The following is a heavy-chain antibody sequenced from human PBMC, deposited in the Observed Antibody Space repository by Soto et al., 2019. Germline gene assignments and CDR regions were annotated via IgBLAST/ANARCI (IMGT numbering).Heavy chain of an antibody. CDR2: INPNSGGT. D-gene: IGHD6-19*01. V-gene: IGHV1-2*04. CDR1: GYTFTGYY. CDR3: ARVPIYSSVEVGMDV. J-gene: IGHJ6*02. Sequence: QVQLVQSGAEVKKPGASVKVSCKASGYTFTGYYMHWVRQAPGQGLEWMGWINPNSGGTNYAQKFQGWVTMTRDTSISTAYMELSRLRSDDTAVYYCARVPIYSSVEVGMDVWGQGTTVTVSS.